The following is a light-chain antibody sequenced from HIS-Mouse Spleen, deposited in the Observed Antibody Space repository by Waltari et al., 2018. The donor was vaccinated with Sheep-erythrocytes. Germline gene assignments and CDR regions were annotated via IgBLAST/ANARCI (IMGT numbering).Light chain of an antibody. CDR2: DAS. CDR1: PDINNY. CDR3: QQYDNLPLT. V-gene: IGKV1-33*01. J-gene: IGKJ4*01. Sequence: DIQMTQSPSSLSASVGDRVTITCQASPDINNYLNWYQQKPGKAPKLLIYDASNLETGVPARFSGSGYGTDFTFTISSLQPEAIATYYCQQYDNLPLTFGGGTKVEIK.